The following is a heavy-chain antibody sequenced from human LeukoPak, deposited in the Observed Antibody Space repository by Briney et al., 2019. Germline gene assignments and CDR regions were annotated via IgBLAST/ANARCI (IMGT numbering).Heavy chain of an antibody. CDR1: GYTFTSFY. D-gene: IGHD5-12*01. CDR3: TRGYGGWPTYIDY. Sequence: GASVKVSCKASGYTFTSFYITWARQAPGQGLEWLGWISAYSGSANYAQRFQGRVTMTIDRSTNTAYMGLRSLTDDDTAVYWCTRGYGGWPTYIDYWGQGSLVIVSS. CDR2: ISAYSGSA. V-gene: IGHV1-18*01. J-gene: IGHJ4*02.